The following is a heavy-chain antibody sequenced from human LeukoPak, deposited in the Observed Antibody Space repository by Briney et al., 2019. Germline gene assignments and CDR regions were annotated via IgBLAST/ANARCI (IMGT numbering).Heavy chain of an antibody. V-gene: IGHV4-34*01. CDR2: MNHSGRT. CDR1: GGSFSGYY. J-gene: IGHJ4*02. D-gene: IGHD5-18*01. CDR3: ARGGATSMGMSY. Sequence: SETLSLTCAVYGGSFSGYYWSWLRQPPGKGLEGIGEMNHSGRTNYNPSLKSRVTISADTSKNQFSLKLSSVTASDTAVFYGARGGATSMGMSYWGQGTLVTVSS.